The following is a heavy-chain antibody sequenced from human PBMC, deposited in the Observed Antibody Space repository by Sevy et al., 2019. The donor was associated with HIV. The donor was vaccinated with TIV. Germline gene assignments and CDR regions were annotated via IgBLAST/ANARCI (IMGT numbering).Heavy chain of an antibody. J-gene: IGHJ6*02. Sequence: GGSLRLSCAASGFTFSSYDMHWVRQAPGKGLEWVAIILHDGSYREYVDSVRGRFTMSRDNSQNTMYLQMNGLSIEDTAVYYGAKNRLPGGSYFSRHGLDVWGRGTTVTVSS. V-gene: IGHV3-30*18. CDR3: AKNRLPGGSYFSRHGLDV. D-gene: IGHD3-10*01. CDR1: GFTFSSYD. CDR2: ILHDGSYR.